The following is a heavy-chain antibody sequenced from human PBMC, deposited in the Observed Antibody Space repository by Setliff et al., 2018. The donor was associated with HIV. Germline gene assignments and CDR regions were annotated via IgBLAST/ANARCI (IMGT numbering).Heavy chain of an antibody. CDR1: GYTFTSNY. D-gene: IGHD3-10*01. CDR3: ARGDFGSGWFDT. V-gene: IGHV1-18*04. J-gene: IGHJ5*02. CDR2: ISTNKGYK. Sequence: ASVKVSCKASGYTFTSNYVHWARQAPGQGLEWMGWISTNKGYKKYVEKFHDRVIMTTDTSTSTAYMELTSLRFDDTAIYYCARGDFGSGWFDTWGQGTPVTVSS.